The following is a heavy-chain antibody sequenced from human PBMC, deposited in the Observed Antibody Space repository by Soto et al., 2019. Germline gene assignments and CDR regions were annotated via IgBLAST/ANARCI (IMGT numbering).Heavy chain of an antibody. D-gene: IGHD6-19*01. Sequence: PGGSLRLSCVASGFTFSRYAMNWVRQAPGKGLEWVSAISGSGDSTYYADSVKGRFTISRDNSKNTLYLQMNSLRAEDTAVYYCAKGVPGIAVAGTGYFQHWGQGTLVTVSS. J-gene: IGHJ1*01. CDR2: ISGSGDST. CDR1: GFTFSRYA. CDR3: AKGVPGIAVAGTGYFQH. V-gene: IGHV3-23*01.